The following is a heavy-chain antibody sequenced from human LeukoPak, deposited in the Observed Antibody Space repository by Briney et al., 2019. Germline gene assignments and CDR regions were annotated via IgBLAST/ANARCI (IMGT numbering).Heavy chain of an antibody. CDR2: IVHDGNNK. Sequence: PGGSLRLSCAASGFTFSSYGMHWVRQAPGKGLEWVAVIVHDGNNKFYADSVKGRFTISRDDAKNSLSLQMNSLRAEDTAVYYCATIRNYYGSGSYYSPNWYFDLWGRGTLVTVSS. V-gene: IGHV3-30*03. CDR1: GFTFSSYG. CDR3: ATIRNYYGSGSYYSPNWYFDL. J-gene: IGHJ2*01. D-gene: IGHD3-10*01.